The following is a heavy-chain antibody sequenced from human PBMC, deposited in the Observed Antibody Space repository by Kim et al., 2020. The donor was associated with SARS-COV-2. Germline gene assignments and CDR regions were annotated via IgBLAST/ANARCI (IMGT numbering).Heavy chain of an antibody. CDR2: ISSSGSTI. CDR1: GFTFSSYE. D-gene: IGHD6-19*01. J-gene: IGHJ4*02. Sequence: GGSLRLSCAASGFTFSSYEMNWVRQAPGKGLEWVSYISSSGSTIYYADSVKGRFTVSRDNAKNSLYLQMNSLRAEDTAVYYCARFGAVAGFDYWGQGTLVTVSS. CDR3: ARFGAVAGFDY. V-gene: IGHV3-48*03.